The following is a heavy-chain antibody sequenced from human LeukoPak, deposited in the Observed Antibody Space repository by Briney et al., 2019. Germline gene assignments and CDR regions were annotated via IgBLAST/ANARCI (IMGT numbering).Heavy chain of an antibody. CDR3: AREYSGYDPGYYYIDV. D-gene: IGHD5-12*01. V-gene: IGHV3-66*02. J-gene: IGHJ6*03. Sequence: GGSLRLSCAASGFTISSNYMSWVRQAPGKGLERVSVIYSGGSTYYADSVKGRFTISRDNSKNTLYLQMNSLSVEDTAVYYCAREYSGYDPGYYYIDVWGKGTTVTVSS. CDR2: IYSGGST. CDR1: GFTISSNY.